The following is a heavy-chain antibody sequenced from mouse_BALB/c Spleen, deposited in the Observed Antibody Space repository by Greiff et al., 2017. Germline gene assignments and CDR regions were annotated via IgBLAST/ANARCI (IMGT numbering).Heavy chain of an antibody. CDR1: GYAFTNYL. Sequence: QVQLKQSGAELVRPGTSVKVSCKASGYAFTNYLIEWVKQRPGQGLEWIGVINPGSGGTNYNEKFKGKATLTADKSSSTAYMQLSSLTSDDSAVYFCARESPMITTRYYYAMDYWGQGTSVTVSS. CDR2: INPGSGGT. CDR3: ARESPMITTRYYYAMDY. V-gene: IGHV1-54*01. D-gene: IGHD2-4*01. J-gene: IGHJ4*01.